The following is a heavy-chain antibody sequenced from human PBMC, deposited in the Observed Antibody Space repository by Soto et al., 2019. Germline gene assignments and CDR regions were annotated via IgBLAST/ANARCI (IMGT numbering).Heavy chain of an antibody. Sequence: QVQLVESGGGVVQPGRXLRLSCAASGFSFSIYGMHWVRQAPGKGLEWVALLSYDGSNKYYADSVKGRFTISRDNSKNTLYLQMNSLRPDDTAVYYCARDRDSGNYNYLDYWGQGTLVTVSS. CDR3: ARDRDSGNYNYLDY. CDR2: LSYDGSNK. D-gene: IGHD1-26*01. V-gene: IGHV3-30*03. J-gene: IGHJ4*02. CDR1: GFSFSIYG.